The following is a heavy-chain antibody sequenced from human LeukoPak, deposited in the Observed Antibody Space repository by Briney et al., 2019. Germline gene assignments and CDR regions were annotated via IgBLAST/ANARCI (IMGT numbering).Heavy chain of an antibody. V-gene: IGHV4-59*01. Sequence: SETLSLTCTVSGGSISSYYWSWIRQPPGKGLEWIGYIYYSGSTNYNPSLKSRVTISVDTSKNQFSLKLSSVTAADTAVYYCARVPPSITIFGVVPNWFDPWGQGTLVTVSS. CDR3: ARVPPSITIFGVVPNWFDP. CDR2: IYYSGST. J-gene: IGHJ5*02. CDR1: GGSISSYY. D-gene: IGHD3-3*01.